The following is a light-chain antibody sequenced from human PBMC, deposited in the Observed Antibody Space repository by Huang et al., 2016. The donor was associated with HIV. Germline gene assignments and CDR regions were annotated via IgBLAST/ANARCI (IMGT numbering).Light chain of an antibody. Sequence: DVVMTQSPLSLPVTLGQPASISCRSSQSLVHSDGNTYLNWFQQRPGQSPRRLIYKVSNRDSGVPDRVSGSGSVTDFTLKISRVEAEDVGVYYCMQGTHWPPGTFGQGTKVEIK. CDR3: MQGTHWPPGT. CDR1: QSLVHSDGNTY. V-gene: IGKV2-30*02. CDR2: KVS. J-gene: IGKJ1*01.